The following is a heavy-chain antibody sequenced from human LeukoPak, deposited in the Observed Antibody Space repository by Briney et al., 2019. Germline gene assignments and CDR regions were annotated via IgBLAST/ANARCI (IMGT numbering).Heavy chain of an antibody. CDR3: ARVVPAAKDDAFDI. Sequence: ASVKVSCKASGYTFTSYDINWVRQATGQGLEWMGRINPNSGGTNYAQKFQGRVTMTRDTSISTAYMELSRLRSDDTAVYYCARVVPAAKDDAFDIWGQGTMVTVSS. CDR2: INPNSGGT. CDR1: GYTFTSYD. V-gene: IGHV1-2*06. J-gene: IGHJ3*02. D-gene: IGHD2-2*01.